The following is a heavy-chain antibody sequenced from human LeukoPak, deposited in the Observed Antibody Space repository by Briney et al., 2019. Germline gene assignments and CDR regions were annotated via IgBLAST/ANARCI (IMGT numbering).Heavy chain of an antibody. CDR2: ISYDGSNK. J-gene: IGHJ4*02. D-gene: IGHD6-19*01. V-gene: IGHV3-30*18. CDR3: AKDQQWLVLLGGIGY. Sequence: QPGRSLRLSCAASGFTFSSYGMHWVRQAPGKGLEWVAVISYDGSNKYYADSVKGRFTISRDNSKNTLYLQMNSLRAEDTAVYYCAKDQQWLVLLGGIGYWGQGTLVTVSS. CDR1: GFTFSSYG.